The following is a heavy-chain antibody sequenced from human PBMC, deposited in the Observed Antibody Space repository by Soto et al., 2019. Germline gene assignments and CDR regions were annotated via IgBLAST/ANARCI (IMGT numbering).Heavy chain of an antibody. CDR1: GGTFSSYT. V-gene: IGHV1-69*08. D-gene: IGHD6-25*01. Sequence: QVQLVQSGAEVKKPGSSVKISCKASGGTFSSYTISWVRQAPGQGLEWMGRIIPILGIANYAQKFQGRVTITADKSTSTAYMELSSLRSEDTAVYYCARDLTKGSDDYRGQGTLVTVSS. CDR3: ARDLTKGSDDY. J-gene: IGHJ4*02. CDR2: IIPILGIA.